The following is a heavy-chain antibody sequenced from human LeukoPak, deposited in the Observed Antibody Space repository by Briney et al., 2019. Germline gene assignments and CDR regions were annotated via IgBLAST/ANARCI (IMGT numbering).Heavy chain of an antibody. J-gene: IGHJ4*02. D-gene: IGHD2/OR15-2a*01. CDR1: GGSFSGYY. CDR2: INHSGST. V-gene: IGHV4-34*01. CDR3: ARGRVTLEY. Sequence: SETLSHTCAVYGGSFSGYYWSWIRQPPGKGLEWIGEINHSGSTNYNPSLKSRVTISVDTSKNQFSLKLSSVTAADTAVYYCARGRVTLEYWGQGTLVTVSS.